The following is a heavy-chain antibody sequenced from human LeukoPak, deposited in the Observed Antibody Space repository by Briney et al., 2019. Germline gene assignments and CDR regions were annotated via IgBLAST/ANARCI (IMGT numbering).Heavy chain of an antibody. Sequence: KPSETLSLTCTFSGGSFSPAHWSWIRQPPGKGLEWIGVICDNGNTDYNPPLKSRVTISVDTSKSQFSLKLSSLAAADTAVYYCATGRDPYKTGHWGQGTLVTVSS. V-gene: IGHV4-59*01. CDR2: ICDNGNT. CDR3: ATGRDPYKTGH. J-gene: IGHJ4*02. CDR1: GGSFSPAH. D-gene: IGHD1-1*01.